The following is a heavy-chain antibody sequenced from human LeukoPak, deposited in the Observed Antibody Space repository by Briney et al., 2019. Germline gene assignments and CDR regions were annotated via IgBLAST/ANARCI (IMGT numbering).Heavy chain of an antibody. CDR3: AQDKGGSSWYYLAS. D-gene: IGHD6-13*01. J-gene: IGHJ5*02. CDR2: ISGDGGST. Sequence: PGGSLRLSGAASGFTFDYYGMHWLRQAPGKGLEWVSLISGDGGSTYYTDSVKGRFTISRDNSKNSLYLQMNSLRTEDTALYYCAQDKGGSSWYYLASWGQGTLVTVSS. V-gene: IGHV3-43*02. CDR1: GFTFDYYG.